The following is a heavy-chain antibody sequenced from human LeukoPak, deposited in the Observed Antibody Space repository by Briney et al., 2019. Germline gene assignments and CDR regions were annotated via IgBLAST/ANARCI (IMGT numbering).Heavy chain of an antibody. Sequence: PGGSLRLSCAASGFTFSSYGMHWVRQAPGKGLEWVAVIWYDGSNKYYADSVKGRFTISRDNSKNTLYLQMNSLRAEDTAVYYCAREGYCSSTNCYYFDYWGQGTLVTVSS. J-gene: IGHJ4*02. CDR1: GFTFSSYG. CDR2: IWYDGSNK. CDR3: AREGYCSSTNCYYFDY. D-gene: IGHD2-2*01. V-gene: IGHV3-33*01.